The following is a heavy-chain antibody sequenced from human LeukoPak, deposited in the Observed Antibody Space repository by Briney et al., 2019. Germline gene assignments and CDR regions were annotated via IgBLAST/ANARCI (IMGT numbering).Heavy chain of an antibody. CDR1: GFTFSSYA. D-gene: IGHD3-22*01. CDR3: ARDLSEYDSSGYYYYYFDY. Sequence: GRSLRLSCAASGFTFSSYAMPWVRQAPGKGLEWVAVISYDGSNKYYADSVKGRFTISRDNSKNTLYLQMNSLRAEDTAVYYCARDLSEYDSSGYYYYYFDYWGQGTLVTVSS. J-gene: IGHJ4*02. V-gene: IGHV3-30-3*01. CDR2: ISYDGSNK.